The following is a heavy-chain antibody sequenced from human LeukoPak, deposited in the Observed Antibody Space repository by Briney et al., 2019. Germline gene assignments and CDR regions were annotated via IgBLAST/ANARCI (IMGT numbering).Heavy chain of an antibody. Sequence: GASVKVSCKASGYTFTSYGISWVRQTPGQGLEWMGWISAHNGNTHYAQKLQGRVTMTTDTSTSTAYMELRSLRSDDTAVYYCARWLAAELAASAFDIWGQGTMVTVSS. J-gene: IGHJ3*02. CDR1: GYTFTSYG. CDR2: ISAHNGNT. CDR3: ARWLAAELAASAFDI. D-gene: IGHD6-13*01. V-gene: IGHV1-18*01.